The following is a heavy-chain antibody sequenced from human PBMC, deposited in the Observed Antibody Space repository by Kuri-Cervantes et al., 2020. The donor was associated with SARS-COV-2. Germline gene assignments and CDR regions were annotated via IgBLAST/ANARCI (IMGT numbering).Heavy chain of an antibody. D-gene: IGHD3-10*01. J-gene: IGHJ4*02. CDR2: ISGSGGST. CDR3: AKTTMVQGVIISGWIDY. V-gene: IGHV3-23*01. Sequence: GESLKISCTVSGGSISSSSYYWGWVRQPPGKGLEWVSAISGSGGSTYYADSVKGRFTISRDNSKNTLYLQMNSLRAEDTAVYYCAKTTMVQGVIISGWIDYWGQGTLVTVSS. CDR1: GGSISSSSYY.